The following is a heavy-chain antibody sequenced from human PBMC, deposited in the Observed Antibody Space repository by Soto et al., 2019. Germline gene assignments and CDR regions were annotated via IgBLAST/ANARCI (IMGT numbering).Heavy chain of an antibody. CDR1: GGSTSRYY. Sequence: PSETLSLTCTVSGGSTSRYYWSWIRQPPGKGLEWIGYIYYSGSTNYNPSLKSRVTISVDTSKNQFSLKLSSVTAADTAVYYCARVGGNWNYDYWGQGTLVTVSS. V-gene: IGHV4-59*01. D-gene: IGHD1-7*01. CDR3: ARVGGNWNYDY. J-gene: IGHJ4*02. CDR2: IYYSGST.